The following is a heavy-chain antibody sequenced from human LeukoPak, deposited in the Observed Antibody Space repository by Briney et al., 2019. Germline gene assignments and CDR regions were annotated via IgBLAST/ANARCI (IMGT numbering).Heavy chain of an antibody. CDR2: INHSGST. CDR3: ATTYYYDSSGYDY. V-gene: IGHV4-34*01. D-gene: IGHD3-22*01. CDR1: GGSYSGYY. Sequence: SETLSLTCAVYGGSYSGYYWSWIRQPPGKGLEWIGEINHSGSTNYNPSLKSRVTISVDTSKNQFSLKLSSVTAADTAVYYCATTYYYDSSGYDYWGQGTLVTVSS. J-gene: IGHJ4*02.